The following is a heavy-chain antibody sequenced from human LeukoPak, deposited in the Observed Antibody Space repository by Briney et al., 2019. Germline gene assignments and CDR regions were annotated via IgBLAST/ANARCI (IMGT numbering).Heavy chain of an antibody. Sequence: ASVKVSCKASGYTFTSYGISWVRQAPGQGLEWMGWISAYNGNTNYAQKLQGRVTMTTDTSTSTAYMELRSLRSEDTAVYYCARGRGYDILTGYYIIGQTFDYWGQGTLVTVSS. V-gene: IGHV1-18*01. CDR2: ISAYNGNT. CDR3: ARGRGYDILTGYYIIGQTFDY. CDR1: GYTFTSYG. J-gene: IGHJ4*02. D-gene: IGHD3-9*01.